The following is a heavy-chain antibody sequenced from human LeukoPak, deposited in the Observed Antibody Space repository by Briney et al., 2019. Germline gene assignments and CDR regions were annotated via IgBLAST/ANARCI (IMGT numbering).Heavy chain of an antibody. D-gene: IGHD4-11*01. CDR2: IQSKTDGGTP. J-gene: IGHJ4*02. V-gene: IGHV3-15*01. Sequence: PAGTSTVSSRHPLFNHLNAWLNWLRHPPLNELLRVLRIQSKTDGGTPDYAAPMKGRFTISRDDSKHPLYLQMNSLKPEDTAVYYCTTDLPYRNNEVPWHYWGQGTLVTVPS. CDR3: TTDLPYRNNEVPWHY. CDR1: LFNHLNAW.